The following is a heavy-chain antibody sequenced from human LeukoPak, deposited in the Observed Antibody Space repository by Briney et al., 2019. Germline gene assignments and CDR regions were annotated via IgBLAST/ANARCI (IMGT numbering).Heavy chain of an antibody. J-gene: IGHJ4*02. Sequence: GASVKVSCKASGGTFSSYAISWVRQAPGQGLEWMGWMSGYNGNRKYAQRLQGRVTMTTDTSTSTAYMELRSLRSDDTAVYYCVRDPNYYDSRGNFDYWGQGTLVTVSS. V-gene: IGHV1-18*01. CDR1: GGTFSSYA. CDR3: VRDPNYYDSRGNFDY. D-gene: IGHD3-22*01. CDR2: MSGYNGNR.